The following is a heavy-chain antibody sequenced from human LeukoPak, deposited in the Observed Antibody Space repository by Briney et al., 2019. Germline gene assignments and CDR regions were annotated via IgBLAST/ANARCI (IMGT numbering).Heavy chain of an antibody. CDR3: ARGTKTADTGYDWNY. V-gene: IGHV4-59*01. Sequence: SETLSLTCIVSGASISPYYWSWMRPPAGRGLEWIGYIHYSGSTNYNPSLQSRVTISLDTSTKQFSLNLRSVTAADTGVYYCARGTKTADTGYDWNYWGQGSLVTVSS. J-gene: IGHJ4*02. CDR1: GASISPYY. D-gene: IGHD5-12*01. CDR2: IHYSGST.